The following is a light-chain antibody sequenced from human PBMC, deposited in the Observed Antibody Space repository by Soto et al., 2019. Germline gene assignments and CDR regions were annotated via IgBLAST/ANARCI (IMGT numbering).Light chain of an antibody. CDR3: MQGLQVPFT. CDR2: LGS. V-gene: IGKV2-28*01. CDR1: QNLLHGNGSNY. Sequence: IVMTQSPLSLPVTPGEPASISCRSSQNLLHGNGSNYLEWYLQKPGHSPHPLISLGSTRASGVPVRFSGSGSCTEFTLKISTVEAEYVWVYDCMQGLQVPFTFGPGTKVDI. J-gene: IGKJ3*01.